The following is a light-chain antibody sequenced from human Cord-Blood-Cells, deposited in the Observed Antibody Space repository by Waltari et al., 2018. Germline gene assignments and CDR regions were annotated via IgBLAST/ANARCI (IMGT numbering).Light chain of an antibody. Sequence: DIVMTQSPDSLAVFLGERATINCKSSQSVLYSSNNKNYLAWSQQKPGEPPKLLIYWASTREAGVPDRCSGSGSGTDFTLTISSLQAEDVAVYYCQQYYSTPYSFGQGTKLEIK. J-gene: IGKJ2*03. CDR3: QQYYSTPYS. CDR1: QSVLYSSNNKNY. V-gene: IGKV4-1*01. CDR2: WAS.